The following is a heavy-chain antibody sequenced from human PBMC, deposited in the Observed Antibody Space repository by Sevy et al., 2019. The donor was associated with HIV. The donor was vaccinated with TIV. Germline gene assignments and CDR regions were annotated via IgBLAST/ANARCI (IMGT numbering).Heavy chain of an antibody. CDR2: INSDGSTT. Sequence: LSLTCAASGFTFSNSWMHWVRQVPGKGLVWVSYINSDGSTTTYADSVKGRFTISRDNAKNTVYLQMNSLRAEDTAVYYCARDSSYALDVWGQWTTVTVSS. CDR3: ARDSSYALDV. V-gene: IGHV3-74*03. J-gene: IGHJ6*02. CDR1: GFTFSNSW.